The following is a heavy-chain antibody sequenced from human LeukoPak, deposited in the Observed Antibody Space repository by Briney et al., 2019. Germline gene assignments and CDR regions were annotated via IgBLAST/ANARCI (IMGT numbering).Heavy chain of an antibody. J-gene: IGHJ4*02. V-gene: IGHV3-43*02. CDR1: GFTFDDYP. CDR2: ISGDGATT. Sequence: GGSLRLSCAASGFTFDDYPMHWVRQGPGKGLEWLSLISGDGATTYYADSVKGRFTISRDNIKNSLYLQMNSLRTEGTALYYCAKDYYWGQGTLVTVSS. CDR3: AKDYY.